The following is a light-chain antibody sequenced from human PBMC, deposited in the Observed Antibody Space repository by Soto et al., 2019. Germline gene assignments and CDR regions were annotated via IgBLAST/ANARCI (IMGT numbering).Light chain of an antibody. J-gene: IGKJ4*01. CDR1: QSVSSSY. CDR2: GAS. CDR3: QQYGSSPLT. Sequence: EIVLAQSPGTLSLSPGERATLSCRASQSVSSSYLAWYQQKPGQAPRLLIYGASSRATGIPDRFSGSGSGPDFTLNISRLQPEEFAGYYWQQYGSSPLTFGGGTKVEIK. V-gene: IGKV3-20*01.